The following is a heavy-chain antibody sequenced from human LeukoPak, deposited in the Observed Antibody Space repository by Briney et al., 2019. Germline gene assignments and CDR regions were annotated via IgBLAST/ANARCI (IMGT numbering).Heavy chain of an antibody. J-gene: IGHJ4*02. CDR2: INPSGGST. V-gene: IGHV1-46*03. D-gene: IGHD3-22*01. Sequence: ASVKVCCKASGYTFTSYYMHWVRQAPGQGLEWVGIINPSGGSTSYVQKFQGRVTMTRDTSTSTVYMALSSLRSEDTAVYYCARASDSSGYYAPQHHFDYWGQGTPVTVSS. CDR3: ARASDSSGYYAPQHHFDY. CDR1: GYTFTSYY.